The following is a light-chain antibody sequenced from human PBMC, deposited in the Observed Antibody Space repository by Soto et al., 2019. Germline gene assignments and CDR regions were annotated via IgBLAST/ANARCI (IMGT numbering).Light chain of an antibody. CDR2: AAS. CDR1: QDIRNY. J-gene: IGKJ3*01. CDR3: HQYYDLPPFT. V-gene: IGKV1-33*01. Sequence: DIQMTQSPSSLSASVGDRVTITCQASQDIRNYLNWYQHKPGKAPKLLIYAASNLETGVPSRFSGSGSGTDFTFTISSLQPEDIATYYYHQYYDLPPFTFGPGTKVDFK.